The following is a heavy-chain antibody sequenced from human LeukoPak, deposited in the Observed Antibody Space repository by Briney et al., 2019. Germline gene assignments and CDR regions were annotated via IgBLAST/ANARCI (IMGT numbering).Heavy chain of an antibody. CDR3: ARRGGGDYDSSGYHMKDAFDM. V-gene: IGHV3-74*01. Sequence: GGPLSPSCAASGFTFSSYWMHWVRQPPGKGPVWVSRINSDGSTISYGDSVNGRFTISRDNAKNTLYLQMTSLRAEDTAMYYCARRGGGDYDSSGYHMKDAFDMWGQGTMVTVSS. D-gene: IGHD3-22*01. CDR1: GFTFSSYW. J-gene: IGHJ3*02. CDR2: INSDGSTI.